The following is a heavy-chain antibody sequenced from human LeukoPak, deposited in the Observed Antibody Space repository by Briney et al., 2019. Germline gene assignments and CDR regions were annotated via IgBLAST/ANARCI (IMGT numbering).Heavy chain of an antibody. Sequence: GRSLRLSCAASGFTFDDYAMHWVRQVPGKGLEWVSGISWDSGSIAYAASVKGRFTISRDDAKTSLFLQMNSLRVEDMAMYYCVKGDSSIVPDAFDIWGQGTMVTVSS. V-gene: IGHV3-9*03. D-gene: IGHD1-26*01. CDR2: ISWDSGSI. CDR3: VKGDSSIVPDAFDI. J-gene: IGHJ3*02. CDR1: GFTFDDYA.